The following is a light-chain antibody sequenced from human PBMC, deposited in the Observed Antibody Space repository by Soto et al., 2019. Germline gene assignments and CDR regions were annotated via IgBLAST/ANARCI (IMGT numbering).Light chain of an antibody. CDR3: QSYDTNLSGFVV. V-gene: IGLV1-40*01. CDR2: GNN. CDR1: SSNLGAGYA. Sequence: QAVVTQPPSVSGAPGQRVTISCTGSSSNLGAGYAVHWYQQLPGTAPKLLIFGNNNRPSGVPDRFSGSKSDTSASLAITWLQAEDEADYYCQSYDTNLSGFVVFGGGTKLTVL. J-gene: IGLJ2*01.